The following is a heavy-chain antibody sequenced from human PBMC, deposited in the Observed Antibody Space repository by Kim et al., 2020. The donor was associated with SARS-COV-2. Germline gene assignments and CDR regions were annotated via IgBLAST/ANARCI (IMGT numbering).Heavy chain of an antibody. Sequence: NPSRKSRVTMSVGTSKNLLSLRLSSVTAADTAVYYCAFGSRGYHDACDIWGQGTMVTVSS. J-gene: IGHJ3*02. D-gene: IGHD3-22*01. V-gene: IGHV4-4*07. CDR3: AFGSRGYHDACDI.